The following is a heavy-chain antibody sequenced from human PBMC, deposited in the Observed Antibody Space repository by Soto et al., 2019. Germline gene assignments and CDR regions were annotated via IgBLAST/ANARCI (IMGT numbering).Heavy chain of an antibody. D-gene: IGHD3-22*01. CDR2: ISAYNGNT. V-gene: IGHV1-18*01. CDR1: GYTFTSYG. CDR3: AREYYYDSSGYPSNYGMDV. J-gene: IGHJ6*02. Sequence: QVQLVQSGSELKKPGASVKVSCKASGYTFTSYGITWVRQAPGQGLEWMGWISAYNGNTNYAQKFQGRVTMTTDTXXSXAXXELRSLRSDDTVVYDCAREYYYDSSGYPSNYGMDVWGQGTTVTVSS.